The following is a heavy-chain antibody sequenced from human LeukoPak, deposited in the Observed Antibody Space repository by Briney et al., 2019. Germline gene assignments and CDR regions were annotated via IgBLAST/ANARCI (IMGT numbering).Heavy chain of an antibody. CDR1: GFTFGSYG. CDR3: AREGGYYFDH. V-gene: IGHV3-30*03. Sequence: GRSLRLSCAASGFTFGSYGMHWVRQAPGKGLEWVAFISYDRSATYYADSVKGRFSISRDNSKNTVYLQMNSLRTEDRAVYYCAREGGYYFDHWGQGTLVTVSS. D-gene: IGHD6-25*01. J-gene: IGHJ4*02. CDR2: ISYDRSAT.